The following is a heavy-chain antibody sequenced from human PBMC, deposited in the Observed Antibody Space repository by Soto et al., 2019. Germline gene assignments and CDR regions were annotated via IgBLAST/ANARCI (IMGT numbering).Heavy chain of an antibody. CDR3: ARGRGKFDY. Sequence: SETLSLTCAVYGGSFSGYYWSWIRQPPGKGLEWIGEINHSGSTNYNPSLKSRVTISVDTSKNQFSLKLSSVTAADTAVYYCARGRGKFDYWGQGTLVTVSS. J-gene: IGHJ4*02. CDR1: GGSFSGYY. CDR2: INHSGST. V-gene: IGHV4-34*01.